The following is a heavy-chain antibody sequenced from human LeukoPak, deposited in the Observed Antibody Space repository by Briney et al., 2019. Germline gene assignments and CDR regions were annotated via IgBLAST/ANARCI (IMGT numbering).Heavy chain of an antibody. V-gene: IGHV4-59*01. Sequence: SETLSLTCTVSGGSISSYYWSWIRQPPGKGLEWIGYIYYSGSTNYNPSLKSRVTISVDTSKNQFSLKLNSVTAADTAVYYCARSLPYSSGWYDYWGQGTLVTVSS. CDR2: IYYSGST. J-gene: IGHJ4*02. D-gene: IGHD6-19*01. CDR1: GGSISSYY. CDR3: ARSLPYSSGWYDY.